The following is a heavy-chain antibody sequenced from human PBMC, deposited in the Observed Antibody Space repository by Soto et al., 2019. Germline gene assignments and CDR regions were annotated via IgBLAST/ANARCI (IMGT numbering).Heavy chain of an antibody. CDR2: INPSGGST. V-gene: IGHV1-46*01. CDR1: GYTFTSYY. Sequence: WASVKVSCKASGYTFTSYYMHWVRQAPGQGLEWMGIINPSGGSTSYAQKFQGRVTMTRDTSTSTVYMELSSLRSEDTAVYYCARDGRPYYDFWSGSNDVGFSWFDPWGQGTLVTVSS. CDR3: ARDGRPYYDFWSGSNDVGFSWFDP. J-gene: IGHJ5*02. D-gene: IGHD3-3*01.